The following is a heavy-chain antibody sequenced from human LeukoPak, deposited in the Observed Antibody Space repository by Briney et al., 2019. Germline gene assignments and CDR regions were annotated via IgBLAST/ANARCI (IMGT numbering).Heavy chain of an antibody. CDR1: GFTFSGYS. CDR3: ARSMTTVATSPYY. CDR2: ISTAGTTV. V-gene: IGHV3-48*01. D-gene: IGHD4-17*01. J-gene: IGHJ4*02. Sequence: GGSLRLSCAASGFTFSGYSLNWVRQAPGKGLEWISYISTAGTTVYYADSVKGRFTISRDNSKSTLYLQMNSLRAEDTAVYYCARSMTTVATSPYYWGQGTLVTVSS.